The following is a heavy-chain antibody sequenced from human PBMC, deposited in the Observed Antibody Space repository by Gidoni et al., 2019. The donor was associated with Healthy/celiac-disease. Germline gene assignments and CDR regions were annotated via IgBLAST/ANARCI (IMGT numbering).Heavy chain of an antibody. D-gene: IGHD2-15*01. CDR3: ARERSGYCSGGSCGRFDP. J-gene: IGHJ5*02. CDR2: IYYSGST. CDR1: GGSISSYY. Sequence: QVQLQESGPGLVKPSETLSLTRTVSGGSISSYYWSWIRQPPGKGLEWIGYIYYSGSTNYNPSLKSRVTISVDTSKNQFSLKLSSVTAADTAVYYCARERSGYCSGGSCGRFDPWGQGTLVTVSS. V-gene: IGHV4-59*01.